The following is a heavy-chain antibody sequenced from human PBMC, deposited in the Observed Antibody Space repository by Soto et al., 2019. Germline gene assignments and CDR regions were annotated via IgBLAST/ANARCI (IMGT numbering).Heavy chain of an antibody. CDR2: INHSGST. J-gene: IGHJ4*02. V-gene: IGHV4-34*01. CDR1: GGSFSGYY. D-gene: IGHD2-8*01. Sequence: SETLSLTCAVYGGSFSGYYWSWIRQPPGKGLEWIGEINHSGSTNYNPSLKSRVTISVDTSKNQFSLKLSSVTAADTAVYYCARGHCTNGVCFYFDYWGQGTLVTVSS. CDR3: ARGHCTNGVCFYFDY.